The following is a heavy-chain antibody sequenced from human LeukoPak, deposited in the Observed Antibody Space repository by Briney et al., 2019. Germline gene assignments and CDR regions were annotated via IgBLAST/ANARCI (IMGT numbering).Heavy chain of an antibody. CDR1: GGSFSGYY. CDR3: ASHGPILYGMDV. V-gene: IGHV4-34*01. CDR2: INHSGST. D-gene: IGHD4/OR15-4a*01. Sequence: SETLSLTCAVYGGSFSGYYWSWIRQPPGKGLEWIGEINHSGSTNYNPFLKSRVTISVDTSKNQFSLKLSSVTAADTAVYYCASHGPILYGMDVWGQGTTVTVSS. J-gene: IGHJ6*02.